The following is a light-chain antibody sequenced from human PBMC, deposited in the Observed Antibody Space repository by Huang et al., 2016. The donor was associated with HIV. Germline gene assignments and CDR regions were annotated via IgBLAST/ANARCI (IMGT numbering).Light chain of an antibody. V-gene: IGKV3-15*01. J-gene: IGKJ1*01. Sequence: EIVMTQSPATLSVSPGERATLSCRASQSVGSNLAWYQRKPGQAPRLLIYGASTRATGIPAKFSGSGSGTEFTLTISSLQSEDFAVYYCQQYNNWPPWTFGQGTKVEIK. CDR2: GAS. CDR1: QSVGSN. CDR3: QQYNNWPPWT.